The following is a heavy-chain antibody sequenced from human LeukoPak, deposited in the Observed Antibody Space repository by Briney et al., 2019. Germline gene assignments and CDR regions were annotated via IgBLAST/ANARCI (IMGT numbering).Heavy chain of an antibody. CDR1: GGSISSGGSY. D-gene: IGHD2-21*01. V-gene: IGHV4-31*03. CDR2: IYYSGST. J-gene: IGHJ3*02. CDR3: QRPRYLFQYDFDI. Sequence: SETLSLTCTVSGGSISSGGSYWSWIRQHPGKGLEWIVYIYYSGSTYYNPSLKSRVTISVDTSKNQFSLKLNSVTAADTAVYYCQRPRYLFQYDFDIWGQGTMVTVSS.